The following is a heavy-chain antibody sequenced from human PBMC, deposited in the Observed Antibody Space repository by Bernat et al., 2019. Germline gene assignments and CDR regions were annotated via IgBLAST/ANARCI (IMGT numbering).Heavy chain of an antibody. D-gene: IGHD3-3*01. CDR1: GFSLSTSGVG. V-gene: IGHV2-5*02. CDR3: AHAPLLIMMFGVVMKAYYFDY. Sequence: GAGPARVEPTPTRPLPCTFSGFSLSTSGVGVGGIRQPPGKALEWLALIYWADAKRSSPSLKSRLTITKDTAKNQVVLTVTNMDPVDTATYYCAHAPLLIMMFGVVMKAYYFDYWGQGTLVTVSS. CDR2: IYWADAK. J-gene: IGHJ4*02.